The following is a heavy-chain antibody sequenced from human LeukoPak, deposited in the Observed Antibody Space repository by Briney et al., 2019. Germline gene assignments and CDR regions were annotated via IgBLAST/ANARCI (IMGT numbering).Heavy chain of an antibody. V-gene: IGHV3-30*19. J-gene: IGHJ4*02. CDR1: GFTFSSYG. Sequence: GGSLRLSCAASGFTFSSYGMHWVRQAPGKGLEWVAVISYDGSNKYYADSVKGRFTISRDNSKNTLYLQMNSLRAEDTAVYYCASSYYDSRGRDLGYWGQGTLVTVSS. CDR3: ASSYYDSRGRDLGY. D-gene: IGHD3-22*01. CDR2: ISYDGSNK.